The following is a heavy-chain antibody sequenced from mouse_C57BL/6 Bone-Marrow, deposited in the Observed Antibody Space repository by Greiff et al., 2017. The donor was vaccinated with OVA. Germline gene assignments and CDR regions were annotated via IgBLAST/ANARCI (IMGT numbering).Heavy chain of an antibody. Sequence: VQLQQPGAELVRPGTSVKLSCKASGYTFTSYWMHWVKQRPGQGLEWIGVIDPSDSYTNYNQKFKGKATLTVDTSSSTAYMQPSSLTADDSAVYYCARKRVYYDYAWFAYWGQGTLVTVSA. CDR1: GYTFTSYW. CDR3: ARKRVYYDYAWFAY. J-gene: IGHJ3*01. D-gene: IGHD2-4*01. CDR2: IDPSDSYT. V-gene: IGHV1-59*01.